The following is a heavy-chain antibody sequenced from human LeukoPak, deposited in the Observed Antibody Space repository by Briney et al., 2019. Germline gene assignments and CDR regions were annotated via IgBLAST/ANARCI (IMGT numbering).Heavy chain of an antibody. CDR3: VRGVGVSRFNYLDP. CDR1: GFTFSSFG. CDR2: IWYDASNK. J-gene: IGHJ5*02. V-gene: IGHV3-33*01. Sequence: GGSLRLSCAASGFTFSSFGMHWVRQAPGKGLEWVAVIWYDASNKYYADSVKGRFTISRNNSKNTLYLHMNSLRDDDTAVYYCVRGVGVSRFNYLDPWGQGTLVIVSS. D-gene: IGHD1-7*01.